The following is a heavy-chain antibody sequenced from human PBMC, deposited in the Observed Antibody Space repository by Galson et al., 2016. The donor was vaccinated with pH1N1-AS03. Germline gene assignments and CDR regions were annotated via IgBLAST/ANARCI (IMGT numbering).Heavy chain of an antibody. CDR1: GFVFSNYA. D-gene: IGHD1-1*01. CDR2: ISGSGGST. V-gene: IGHV3-23*01. Sequence: SLRLSCAASGFVFSNYAMTWVRQAPGKGLEWVSSISGSGGSTYYADSVKGRFAISRDNSKNTLYLQMNSLRADDTAPYYCAKALEIGYYYYYGLDVWGQGTTVTVS. J-gene: IGHJ6*02. CDR3: AKALEIGYYYYYGLDV.